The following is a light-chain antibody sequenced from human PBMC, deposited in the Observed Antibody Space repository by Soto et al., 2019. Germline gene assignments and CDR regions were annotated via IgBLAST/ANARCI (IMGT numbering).Light chain of an antibody. CDR1: QSVSSY. Sequence: EIVLTQSPATLSLSPGGRATLSCRASQSVSSYLAWYQQKPGQAPRLLIYGASNRATGIPDRFSGSGSGTDFTLTISRLEPEDFAVYYCQQYGSSGTLGQGTKVDIK. V-gene: IGKV3-20*01. J-gene: IGKJ1*01. CDR3: QQYGSSGT. CDR2: GAS.